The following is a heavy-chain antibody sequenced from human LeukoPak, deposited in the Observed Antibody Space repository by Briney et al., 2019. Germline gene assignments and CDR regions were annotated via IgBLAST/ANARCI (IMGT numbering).Heavy chain of an antibody. D-gene: IGHD3-22*01. V-gene: IGHV3-11*01. Sequence: GGSLRLSCAASGFTFSDYYMSWIRQAPGKGLEWVSYISSSGSTIYYADSVKGRFTISRDNSKNTLYLQINSLRAEDTAVYYCAREGMIARDDSSGYYPPVHAFDIWGQGTMVTVSS. CDR2: ISSSGSTI. CDR1: GFTFSDYY. J-gene: IGHJ3*02. CDR3: AREGMIARDDSSGYYPPVHAFDI.